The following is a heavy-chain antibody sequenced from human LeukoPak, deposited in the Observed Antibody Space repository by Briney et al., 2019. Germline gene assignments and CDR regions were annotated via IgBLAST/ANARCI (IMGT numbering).Heavy chain of an antibody. Sequence: SVKVSCKASGGTFSSYAISWVRQAPGQGLEWMGGIIPIFGTANYAQKFQGRVTITADESTSTAYMELSSLRSEDTAVYYCARDQVGPIKAEFDYWGQGTLVTVSS. D-gene: IGHD1-26*01. V-gene: IGHV1-69*13. J-gene: IGHJ4*02. CDR2: IIPIFGTA. CDR3: ARDQVGPIKAEFDY. CDR1: GGTFSSYA.